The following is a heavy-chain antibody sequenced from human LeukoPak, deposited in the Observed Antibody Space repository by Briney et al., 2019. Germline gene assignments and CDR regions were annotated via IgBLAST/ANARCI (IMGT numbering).Heavy chain of an antibody. Sequence: SETLSLTCTVSGGSISSSSYYWGWIRQPPGKGLEWIGSIYYSGRPYFNPSLKSRVTISVDTSHNQFSLRLSSVTAADTAVYYCARLAVFRDFWRGWYFDLWGRGTLVTVSS. J-gene: IGHJ2*01. D-gene: IGHD3-3*01. CDR2: IYYSGRP. V-gene: IGHV4-39*01. CDR3: ARLAVFRDFWRGWYFDL. CDR1: GGSISSSSYY.